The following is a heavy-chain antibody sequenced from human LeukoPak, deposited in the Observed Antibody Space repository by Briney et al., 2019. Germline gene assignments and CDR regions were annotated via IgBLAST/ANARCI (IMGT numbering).Heavy chain of an antibody. V-gene: IGHV3-7*01. CDR1: GFTFSSYW. CDR2: IKQDGSEK. Sequence: GGSLRLSCAASGFTFSSYWMSWVRQAPGKGLEWVANIKQDGSEKYYVDSVKGRFTISRDNAKNSLYLQMNSLRAEDTAVYYCARARGGSYPDNFDYWGQGTLVTVSS. D-gene: IGHD1-26*01. J-gene: IGHJ4*02. CDR3: ARARGGSYPDNFDY.